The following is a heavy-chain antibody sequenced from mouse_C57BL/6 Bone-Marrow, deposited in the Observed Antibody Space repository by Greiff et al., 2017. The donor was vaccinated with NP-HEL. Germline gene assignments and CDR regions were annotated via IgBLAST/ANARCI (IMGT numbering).Heavy chain of an antibody. CDR1: GYTFTSYW. Sequence: QVQLKQPGAELVKPGASVKLSCKASGYTFTSYWMQWVKQRPGQGLEWIGEIDPSDSYTNYNQKFKGKATLTVDTSSSTAYMQLSSRTSEDSAVYYCARGGYYLFDVWGTGTTVTVSS. V-gene: IGHV1-50*01. CDR3: ARGGYYLFDV. CDR2: IDPSDSYT. D-gene: IGHD2-3*01. J-gene: IGHJ1*03.